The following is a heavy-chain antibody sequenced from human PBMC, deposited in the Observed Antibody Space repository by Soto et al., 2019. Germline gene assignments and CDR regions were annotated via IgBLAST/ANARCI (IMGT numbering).Heavy chain of an antibody. D-gene: IGHD5-12*01. V-gene: IGHV1-3*01. CDR1: VYTFTSDL. CDR3: ASALFTYSGYDS. J-gene: IGHJ4*02. CDR2: INAGNGNT. Sequence: APVKRSCKTSVYTFTSDLVHWRRHAPGQRLEWMGWINAGNGNTKYSQKFQGRVTITRDTSASTAYMELSSLRSEDTAVYYCASALFTYSGYDSWGQGTLVTVSS.